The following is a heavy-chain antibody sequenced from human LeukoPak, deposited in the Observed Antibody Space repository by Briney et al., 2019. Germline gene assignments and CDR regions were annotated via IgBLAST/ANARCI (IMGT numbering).Heavy chain of an antibody. V-gene: IGHV3-53*01. Sequence: GGSLRLSCAASGFTVSANYMSWVRQAPGKGLEWVSVISNDGNTYYADSVEGRFTISRDISKNTLYLQMNSLRAEDTAVYYCARDVYCSGGSCYQQWGQGTLVTVSS. CDR1: GFTVSANY. CDR3: ARDVYCSGGSCYQQ. D-gene: IGHD2-15*01. CDR2: ISNDGNT. J-gene: IGHJ1*01.